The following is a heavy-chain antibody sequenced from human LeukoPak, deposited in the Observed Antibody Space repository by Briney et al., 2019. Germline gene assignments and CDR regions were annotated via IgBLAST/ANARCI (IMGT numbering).Heavy chain of an antibody. J-gene: IGHJ6*02. V-gene: IGHV3-30*18. CDR2: ISYDGSNK. CDR1: GFTFSSYG. D-gene: IGHD6-13*01. Sequence: GRSLRLSCAASGFTFSSYGMHWVRQAPGKGLEWVAVISYDGSNKYYADSVKGRFTISRDNSKNTLYLQMNSLRAEDTAVYYCAKGGSSSSWYVVGNYYYGMNVWGQGTTVTVSS. CDR3: AKGGSSSSWYVVGNYYYGMNV.